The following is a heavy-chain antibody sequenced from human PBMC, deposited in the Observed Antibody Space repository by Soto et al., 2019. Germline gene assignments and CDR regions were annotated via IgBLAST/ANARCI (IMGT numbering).Heavy chain of an antibody. D-gene: IGHD3-22*01. CDR2: ISSSSSYI. J-gene: IGHJ4*02. CDR1: GFTFSSYS. Sequence: EVPLVESGGGLVKPGGSLRLSCAASGFTFSSYSMNWVRQAPGKGLEWVSSISSSSSYIYYADSVKGRITISRDNAKNSPDLQMNSLRGEDTAVYSSASSSSRGYFDYSGQGTLVTVSS. CDR3: ASSSSRGYFDY. V-gene: IGHV3-21*01.